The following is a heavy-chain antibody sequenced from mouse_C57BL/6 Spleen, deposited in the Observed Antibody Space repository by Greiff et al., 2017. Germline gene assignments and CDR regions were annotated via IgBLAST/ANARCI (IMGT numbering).Heavy chain of an antibody. CDR3: ARSHYYDYDWYFDV. D-gene: IGHD2-4*01. CDR1: GYTFTDYE. V-gene: IGHV1-15*01. CDR2: IDPETGGT. J-gene: IGHJ1*03. Sequence: VQLQQSGAELVRPGASVTLSCKASGYTFTDYEMHWVKQTPVHGLEWIGAIDPETGGTAYNQKFKGKATITADTSSNTAYLQLSSLTSEDTAIYYCARSHYYDYDWYFDVWGTGTTVTVSS.